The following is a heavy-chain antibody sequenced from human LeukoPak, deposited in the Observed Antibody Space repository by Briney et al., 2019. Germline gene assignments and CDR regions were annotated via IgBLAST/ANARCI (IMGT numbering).Heavy chain of an antibody. CDR2: ISGSGGST. CDR1: GIIFSDHW. CDR3: AKGGARDY. J-gene: IGHJ4*02. D-gene: IGHD1-26*01. V-gene: IGHV3-23*01. Sequence: GGSLRLSCAASGIIFSDHWMSWVRQAPGKGLEWVSAISGSGGSTYYADSVKGRFTISRDNSKNTLYLQMNSLRAEDTAVYYCAKGGARDYWGQGTLVTVSS.